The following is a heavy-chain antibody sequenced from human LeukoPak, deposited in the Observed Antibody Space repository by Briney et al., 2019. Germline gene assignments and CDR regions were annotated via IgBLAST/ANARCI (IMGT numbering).Heavy chain of an antibody. V-gene: IGHV3-33*06. CDR1: GFTFSSYG. J-gene: IGHJ1*01. Sequence: GGSLRLSCAASGFTFSSYGMHWVRQAPGKGLEWVEVIWYDGSNKYYADSVKGRFTISRDNSKNTLYLQMNSLRAEDTAVYYCAKDGDSSGYPEYFQHWGQGTLVTVSS. CDR2: IWYDGSNK. CDR3: AKDGDSSGYPEYFQH. D-gene: IGHD3-22*01.